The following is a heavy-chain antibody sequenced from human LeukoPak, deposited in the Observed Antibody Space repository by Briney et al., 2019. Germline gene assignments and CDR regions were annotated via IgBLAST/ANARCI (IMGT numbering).Heavy chain of an antibody. J-gene: IGHJ3*02. D-gene: IGHD3-22*01. CDR1: GGSISSYY. Sequence: SETLSLTWTVSGGSISSYYWSWIRQPAGKGLEWIGRIYTSGSTNYNPSLKSRVTISVYTSKNQFSLKVSSVTAADTAVYYCARVPYYYDSSGYYLLDAFDIWGQGTMVTVSS. V-gene: IGHV4-4*07. CDR2: IYTSGST. CDR3: ARVPYYYDSSGYYLLDAFDI.